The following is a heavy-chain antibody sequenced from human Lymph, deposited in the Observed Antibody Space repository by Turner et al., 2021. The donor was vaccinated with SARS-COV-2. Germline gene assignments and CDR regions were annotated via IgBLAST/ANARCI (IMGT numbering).Heavy chain of an antibody. CDR1: GYTFTSYD. J-gene: IGHJ6*02. V-gene: IGHV1-8*02. Sequence: QVQLVQSGAEVKKPGASVKVSCKAPGYTFTSYDINWVRQATGQGLEWRGWMKPNSGNTGYEQKFQGRVTMTRNTSISTAYMELSSLRSEDTAVYYCARGRYSGGGMDVWGQGTTVTVSS. D-gene: IGHD1-26*01. CDR2: MKPNSGNT. CDR3: ARGRYSGGGMDV.